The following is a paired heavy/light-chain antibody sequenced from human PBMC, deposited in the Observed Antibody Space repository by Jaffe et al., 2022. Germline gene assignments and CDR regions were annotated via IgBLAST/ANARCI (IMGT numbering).Light chain of an antibody. Sequence: EIVLTQSPATLSLSPGERATLSCRASQSVSSYLAWYQQKPGQAPRLLIYDASNRATGIPARFSGSGSGTDFTLTISSLEPEDFAVYYCQQRSNWPLLTFGGGTKVEIK. CDR2: DAS. CDR3: QQRSNWPLLT. J-gene: IGKJ4*01. V-gene: IGKV3-11*01. CDR1: QSVSSY.
Heavy chain of an antibody. CDR2: IIPIFGTA. D-gene: IGHD2-15*01. J-gene: IGHJ6*03. CDR3: ARAPEQYCSGGSCYSVWDYYYYYMDV. V-gene: IGHV1-69*01. CDR1: GGTFSSYA. Sequence: QVQLVQSGAEVKKPGSSVKVSCKASGGTFSSYAISWVRQAPGQGLEWMGGIIPIFGTANYAQKFQGRVTITADESTSTAYMELSSLRSEDTAVYYCARAPEQYCSGGSCYSVWDYYYYYMDVWGKGTTVTVSS.